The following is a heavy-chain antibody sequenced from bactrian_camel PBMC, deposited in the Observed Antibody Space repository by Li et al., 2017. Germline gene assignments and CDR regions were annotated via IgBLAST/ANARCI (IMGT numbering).Heavy chain of an antibody. D-gene: IGHD3*01. CDR1: GYSVANKV. CDR3: TMFDY. CDR2: SDSNGST. J-gene: IGHJ4*01. V-gene: IGHV3S53*01. Sequence: VQLVESGGGSVRSGGSLTLSCTASGYSVANKVMGWFRQAPGKKREGVATSDSNGSTSYADSVKGRSTISRDNAKNTVYLQLNSLKTEDMAMYYCTMFDYWGQGTQVTVS.